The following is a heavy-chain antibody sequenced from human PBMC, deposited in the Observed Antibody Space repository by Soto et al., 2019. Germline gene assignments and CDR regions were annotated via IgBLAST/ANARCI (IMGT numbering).Heavy chain of an antibody. CDR2: IGPSDSYT. CDR1: GYRFTSYW. D-gene: IGHD4-17*01. CDR3: ASSADYGGTRTEAFDI. V-gene: IGHV5-10-1*04. Sequence: GESLKISCKGFGYRFTSYWITWVRQMPGKGLEWMGRIGPSDSYTTYSPSFQGQVTISADKSISTAYLQWSSLKASDTAMYYCASSADYGGTRTEAFDIWGQGTMVTVSS. J-gene: IGHJ3*02.